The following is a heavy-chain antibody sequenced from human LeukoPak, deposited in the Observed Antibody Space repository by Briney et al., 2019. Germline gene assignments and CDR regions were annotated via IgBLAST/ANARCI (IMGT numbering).Heavy chain of an antibody. CDR3: ARSGLNRFDY. CDR1: GFTFSSFA. CDR2: FSGSGGST. D-gene: IGHD2-15*01. J-gene: IGHJ4*02. Sequence: GGSLRLSCAASGFTFSSFAMSWVRQAPGKGLEWVSSFSGSGGSTYYADSVKGRFSISRDNSKNTLYLQMNSLRAEGTAAYYCARSGLNRFDYWGQGTLVTVSS. V-gene: IGHV3-23*01.